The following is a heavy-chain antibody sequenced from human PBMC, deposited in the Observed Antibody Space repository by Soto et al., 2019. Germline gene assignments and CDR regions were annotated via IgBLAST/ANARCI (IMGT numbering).Heavy chain of an antibody. V-gene: IGHV3-30-3*01. CDR1: GFTFSDYA. CDR2: ISRDGTNK. J-gene: IGHJ4*02. Sequence: GGSVRLSCVASGFTFSDYAMDWVRQAPGKGLEWVTVISRDGTNKYYADSVKGRFTISRDNSKNTLYLQMNSLTDEDTALYYCARDSSGWYKFDYWGQGTVVTVSS. CDR3: ARDSSGWYKFDY. D-gene: IGHD6-19*01.